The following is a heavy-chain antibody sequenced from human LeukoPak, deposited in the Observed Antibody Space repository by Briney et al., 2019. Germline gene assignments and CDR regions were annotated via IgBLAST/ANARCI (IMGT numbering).Heavy chain of an antibody. CDR1: GDSVSSNSAA. D-gene: IGHD6-19*01. V-gene: IGHV6-1*01. J-gene: IGHJ4*02. Sequence: NRSQTLSLTCALSGDSVSSNSAAWHWIRQSPSRGLEWLGRTYYRSRWYNDYAVSVKSRITINPDTSKNQFSLQLNSVTPEDTAVYYCARGRAVAGTGFDYWGQGTLVTVSS. CDR2: TYYRSRWYN. CDR3: ARGRAVAGTGFDY.